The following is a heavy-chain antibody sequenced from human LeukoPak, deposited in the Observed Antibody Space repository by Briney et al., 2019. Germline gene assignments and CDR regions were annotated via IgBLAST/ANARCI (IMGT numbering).Heavy chain of an antibody. V-gene: IGHV1-24*01. D-gene: IGHD1-26*01. CDR1: GYTLTELS. CDR2: FDPEDGET. CDR3: ARSLNYYSGNYQLYDY. J-gene: IGHJ4*02. Sequence: GASVKVSCKVSGYTLTELSMHWVRQAPGKGLEWMGGFDPEDGETIYAQKFQGRVTMTTDTSTSTAYMELRSLRSDDTAVYYCARSLNYYSGNYQLYDYWGQGTLVTVSS.